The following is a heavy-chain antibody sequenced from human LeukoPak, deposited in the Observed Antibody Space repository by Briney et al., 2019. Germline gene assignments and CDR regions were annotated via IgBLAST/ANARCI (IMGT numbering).Heavy chain of an antibody. CDR3: AKRSGSGSQEYFDY. CDR1: GFTFSRYA. V-gene: IGHV3-23*01. D-gene: IGHD3-10*01. Sequence: RGSLRLSCVISGFTFSRYAVHWVRQAPGKGLEWVSGIGVSDASTYYADSVKGRFIVSRDTSKNTRYLQMNSLRAEDTAMYYCAKRSGSGSQEYFDYWGQGTVVTVSS. J-gene: IGHJ4*02. CDR2: IGVSDAST.